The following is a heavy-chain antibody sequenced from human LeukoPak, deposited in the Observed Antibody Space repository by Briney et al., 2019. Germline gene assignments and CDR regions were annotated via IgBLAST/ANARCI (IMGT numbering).Heavy chain of an antibody. J-gene: IGHJ5*02. CDR1: GGSISSGGYY. CDR3: ARDLSGNWFDP. Sequence: SETLSLTCTVSGGSISSGGYYWSWIRQHPGKGLEWIGYIYYSGSTYYNPSLKSRVTIPVDTSKNQFSLKLSSVTAADTAVYYCARDLSGNWFDPWGQGTLVTVSS. V-gene: IGHV4-31*03. CDR2: IYYSGST.